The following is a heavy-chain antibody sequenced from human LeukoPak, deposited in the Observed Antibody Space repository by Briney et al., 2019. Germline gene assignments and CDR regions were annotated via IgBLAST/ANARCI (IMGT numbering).Heavy chain of an antibody. D-gene: IGHD4/OR15-4a*01. CDR2: ISSSGSTI. J-gene: IGHJ4*02. CDR3: ARRAGAYSHPYDY. V-gene: IGHV3-48*03. Sequence: GGSLRLSCAASGFTFSSYEMNWVRQAPGKGLEWVSYISSSGSTIYYADSVKGRFTISRDNAKNSLYLQMNSLRADDTAVYYCARRAGAYSHPYDYWGQGTLVTVSS. CDR1: GFTFSSYE.